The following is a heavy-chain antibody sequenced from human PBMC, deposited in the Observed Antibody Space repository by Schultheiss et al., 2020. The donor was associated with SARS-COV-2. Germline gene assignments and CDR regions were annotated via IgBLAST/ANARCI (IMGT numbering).Heavy chain of an antibody. CDR3: ARDRGAGTGFDY. D-gene: IGHD6-19*01. Sequence: GGSLRLSCAASGFTFSSYAMHWVRQAPGKGLEWVAVISYDGSNKYYADSVKGRFTISRDNSKNTLYLQMNSLRAEDTAVYYCARDRGAGTGFDYWGQGTLVTVSS. CDR1: GFTFSSYA. CDR2: ISYDGSNK. V-gene: IGHV3-30*01. J-gene: IGHJ4*02.